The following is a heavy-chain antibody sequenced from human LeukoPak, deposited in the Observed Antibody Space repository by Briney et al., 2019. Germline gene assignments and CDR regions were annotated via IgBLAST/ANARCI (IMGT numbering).Heavy chain of an antibody. V-gene: IGHV4-4*07. CDR2: FYTSGST. CDR1: GGSISSYY. J-gene: IGHJ5*02. CDR3: AREKIGYYDGSGRGWFDP. Sequence: PSETLSLTCTVSGGSISSYYWSWIRQPAGKGLEWIGRFYTSGSTNYNPSLKSRVTISVDTSKKQFSLKLSSVTAADTAVYYCAREKIGYYDGSGRGWFDPWGQGTLVTVSS. D-gene: IGHD3-22*01.